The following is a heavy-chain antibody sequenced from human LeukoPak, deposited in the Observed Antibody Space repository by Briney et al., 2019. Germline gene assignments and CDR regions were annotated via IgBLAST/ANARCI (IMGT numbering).Heavy chain of an antibody. CDR2: INPNSGGT. CDR1: GGTFSSYA. CDR3: ARASIAAAGISWFDP. J-gene: IGHJ5*02. V-gene: IGHV1-2*04. Sequence: ASVKVSCKASGGTFSSYAISWVRQAPGQGLEWMGWINPNSGGTNYAQKFQGWVTMTRDTSISTAYMELSRLRSDDTAVYYCARASIAAAGISWFDPWGQGTLVTVSS. D-gene: IGHD6-13*01.